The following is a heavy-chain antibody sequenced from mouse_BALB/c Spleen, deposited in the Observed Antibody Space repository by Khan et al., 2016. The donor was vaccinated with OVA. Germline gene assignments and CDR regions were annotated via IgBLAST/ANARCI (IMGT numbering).Heavy chain of an antibody. CDR2: ISDGGSYT. D-gene: IGHD2-13*01. J-gene: IGHJ3*01. Sequence: EVQLQESGGGLVKPGGSLKLSCAASGFTFSDYYMYWVRQTPEKRLEWVATISDGGSYTYYPDSVKGRVTISRDDAKNNLYLQMSSLKSEDTAMYYCARGYYGDPFAYWGQGTLVTVSA. CDR3: ARGYYGDPFAY. CDR1: GFTFSDYY. V-gene: IGHV5-4*02.